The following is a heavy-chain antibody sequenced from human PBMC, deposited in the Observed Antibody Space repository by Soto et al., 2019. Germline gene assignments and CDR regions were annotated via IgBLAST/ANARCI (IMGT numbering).Heavy chain of an antibody. J-gene: IGHJ4*02. CDR3: AKDTVTTTLDFDY. Sequence: EVQLLESGGALVQPGGSLRLSCAASGFTFSTNAMSWSPKPPGRGLEWVSGISGSGGSTFYADSVKGRFTISRDNSKNTLYLQMNSLRAEDTAVYYCAKDTVTTTLDFDYWGQGTLVTVSS. CDR1: GFTFSTNA. CDR2: ISGSGGST. D-gene: IGHD4-17*01. V-gene: IGHV3-23*01.